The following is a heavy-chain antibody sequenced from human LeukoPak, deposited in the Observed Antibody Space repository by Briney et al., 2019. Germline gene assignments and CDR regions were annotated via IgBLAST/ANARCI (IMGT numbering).Heavy chain of an antibody. V-gene: IGHV3-21*01. CDR2: ISSSSSYI. J-gene: IGHJ4*02. Sequence: GGSLRLSCAASGFTFSSNGMSWVRQAPGKGLEWVSSISSSSSYIDYADSVKGRFTISRDNAKNSLYLQMNSLRAEDTAVYFCTQSAVTTVTTFPNWGQGTLVTVSS. CDR3: TQSAVTTVTTFPN. CDR1: GFTFSSNG. D-gene: IGHD4-17*01.